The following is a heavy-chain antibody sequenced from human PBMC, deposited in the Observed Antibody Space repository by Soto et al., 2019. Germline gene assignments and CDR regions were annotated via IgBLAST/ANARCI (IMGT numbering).Heavy chain of an antibody. CDR2: IWYDGSNK. Sequence: GGSLRLSCAASGFTFSSYGMHWVRQAPGKGLEWVAVIWYDGSNKYYADSVKGRFTISRDNSKNTLYLQMNSLRAEDTAVYYCARDYDTPAAQFDYWGQGTLVTVSS. V-gene: IGHV3-33*01. D-gene: IGHD3-22*01. CDR3: ARDYDTPAAQFDY. J-gene: IGHJ4*02. CDR1: GFTFSSYG.